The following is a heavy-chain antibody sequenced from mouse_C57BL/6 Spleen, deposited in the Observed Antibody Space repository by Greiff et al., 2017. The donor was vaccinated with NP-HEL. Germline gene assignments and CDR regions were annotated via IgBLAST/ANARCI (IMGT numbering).Heavy chain of an antibody. V-gene: IGHV3-6*01. CDR1: GYSITSGYY. CDR2: ISYDGSN. J-gene: IGHJ2*01. Sequence: DVKLQESGPGLVKPSQSLSLTCSVTGYSITSGYYWNWIRQFPGNKLEWMGYISYDGSNNYNPSLKNRISITRDTSKNQFFLKLNSVTTEDTATYYCARERVLRYFDYWGQGTTLTVSS. CDR3: ARERVLRYFDY. D-gene: IGHD1-1*01.